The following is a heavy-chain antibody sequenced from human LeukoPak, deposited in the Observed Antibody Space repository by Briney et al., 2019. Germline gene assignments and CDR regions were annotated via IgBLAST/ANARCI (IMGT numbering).Heavy chain of an antibody. J-gene: IGHJ3*02. CDR1: GGSISSSSYY. V-gene: IGHV4-39*07. CDR2: IYYSGST. D-gene: IGHD6-19*01. CDR3: ARRGYIAVAGTTIGDAFDI. Sequence: SETLSLTCTVSGGSISSSSYYWGWIRQPPGKGLEWIGSIYYSGSTNYNPSLKSRVTISVDKSKNQFSLKLSSVTAADTAVYYCARRGYIAVAGTTIGDAFDIWGQGTMVTVSS.